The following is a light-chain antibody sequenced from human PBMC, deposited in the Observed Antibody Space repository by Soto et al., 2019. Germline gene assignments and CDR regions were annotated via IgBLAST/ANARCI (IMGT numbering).Light chain of an antibody. Sequence: QAVLPQSSSASASLGSSVKLTCTLSSGHSSYIIAWHQQQPGKAPRYLMKLEGSGSYDKGSGVPDRFSGSSSGADRYLTISNLQSEDEADYYWETWYSNTQGFGGETQLTVL. CDR3: ETWYSNTQG. CDR2: LEGSGSY. V-gene: IGLV4-60*03. J-gene: IGLJ2*01. CDR1: SGHSSYI.